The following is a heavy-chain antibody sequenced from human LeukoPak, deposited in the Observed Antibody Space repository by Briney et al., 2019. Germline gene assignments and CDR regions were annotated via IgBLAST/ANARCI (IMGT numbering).Heavy chain of an antibody. CDR3: ARVAMATMSGYYYYGMDV. CDR2: IIPIFGIA. D-gene: IGHD5-24*01. V-gene: IGHV1-69*10. J-gene: IGHJ6*02. Sequence: EASVKVSCKASGGTFSSYAISWVRQAPGQGLEWMGRIIPIFGIANYAQKFQGRVTITADKSTSTAYMELSSLRSEDTAVYYCARVAMATMSGYYYYGMDVWGQGTTVTVSS. CDR1: GGTFSSYA.